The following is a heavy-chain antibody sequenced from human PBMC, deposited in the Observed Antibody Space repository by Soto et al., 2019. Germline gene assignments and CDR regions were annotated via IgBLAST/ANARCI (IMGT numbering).Heavy chain of an antibody. D-gene: IGHD3-3*01. CDR2: IYYSGST. Sequence: PSETLSLTCTVSGGSISSYYWSWIRQPPGKGLEWIGYIYYSGSTYYNPSLKSRVTISVDTSKNQFSLKLSSVTAADTAVYYCARARAIFGVVIILGDYFDYWGQGTLVTVSS. CDR3: ARARAIFGVVIILGDYFDY. V-gene: IGHV4-59*06. CDR1: GGSISSYY. J-gene: IGHJ4*02.